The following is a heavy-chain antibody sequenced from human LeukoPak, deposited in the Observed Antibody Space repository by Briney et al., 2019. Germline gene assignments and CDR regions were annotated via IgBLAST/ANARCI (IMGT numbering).Heavy chain of an antibody. D-gene: IGHD4-23*01. Sequence: GGSLRLSCAASGFTFSSCNMNWVRQAPGKGLEWVSFISSSSDHIYYADSVKGRFAISRDNAKNSLYLQMNSLRAEDTAVYYCARAPPGYGGNSDCWGQGTLVIVSS. CDR2: ISSSSDHI. CDR1: GFTFSSCN. V-gene: IGHV3-21*01. CDR3: ARAPPGYGGNSDC. J-gene: IGHJ4*02.